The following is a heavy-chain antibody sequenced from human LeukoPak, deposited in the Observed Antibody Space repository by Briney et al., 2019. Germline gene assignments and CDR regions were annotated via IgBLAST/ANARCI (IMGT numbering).Heavy chain of an antibody. CDR1: GFTFSSYW. D-gene: IGHD3-10*01. CDR3: ARDMVWATVYAFDI. CDR2: TNSDGSST. J-gene: IGHJ3*02. V-gene: IGHV3-74*01. Sequence: GGSLRLSCAASGFTFSSYWMHWVRQAPGKGLVWVSRTNSDGSSTSYADSVKGRFTISRDNAKSTLYLQMNSLRAEDTAVYYCARDMVWATVYAFDIWGQGTMVTVSS.